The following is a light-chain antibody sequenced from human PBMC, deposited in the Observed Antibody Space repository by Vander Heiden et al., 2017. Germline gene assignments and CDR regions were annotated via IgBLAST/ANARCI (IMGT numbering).Light chain of an antibody. CDR2: EVS. J-gene: IGLJ3*02. CDR1: SSDVGGYNY. CDR3: SSYAGSNTWV. Sequence: QSALTQPPSASGPPGQSVTISCTGTSSDVGGYNYVSWYQQHPDKAPKLIIYEVSKRPSGVPDRFSGSKSGNTASLTVSGLQAEDDADYYCSSYAGSNTWVFGGGTKLTVL. V-gene: IGLV2-8*01.